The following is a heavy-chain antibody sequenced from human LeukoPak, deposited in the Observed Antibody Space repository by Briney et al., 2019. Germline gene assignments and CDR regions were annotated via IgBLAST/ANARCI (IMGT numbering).Heavy chain of an antibody. Sequence: GGSLRLSCAASGFTFVDYPMHWVRQVPGKGLQWVSSISWNSASIGYADSVKGRFTVSRDNAKNSLFLHMRSLRPEDTAFYYCAKGGRISAAVDFWGQGTLVTVSS. CDR2: ISWNSASI. CDR3: AKGGRISAAVDF. D-gene: IGHD6-13*01. CDR1: GFTFVDYP. J-gene: IGHJ4*02. V-gene: IGHV3-9*01.